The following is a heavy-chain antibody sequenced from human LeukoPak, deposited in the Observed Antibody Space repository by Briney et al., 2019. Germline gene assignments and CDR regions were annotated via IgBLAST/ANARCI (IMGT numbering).Heavy chain of an antibody. V-gene: IGHV4-59*01. CDR1: GGSIGSYY. Sequence: PSETLSLTCTVSGGSIGSYYWSWIRQPPGKGLEWIGYIYYSGSTNYNPSLKSRVTISVDTSKNQFSLKLSSVTAADTAVYYCARESRTSGYSNFYFDYWGQGTLVTVSS. J-gene: IGHJ4*02. CDR3: ARESRTSGYSNFYFDY. D-gene: IGHD3-22*01. CDR2: IYYSGST.